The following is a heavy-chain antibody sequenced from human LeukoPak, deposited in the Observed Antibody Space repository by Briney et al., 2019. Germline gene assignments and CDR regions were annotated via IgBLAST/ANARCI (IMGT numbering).Heavy chain of an antibody. CDR3: ARWDTVTTYYFDY. CDR1: GGSFSGYY. Sequence: PSETLSLTCAVYGGSFSGYYWSWLRQPPGKGLEWLGEINHSGSTNYNPSLKSRVTISVDTSKNQFSLKLSSVTAADTAVYYCARWDTVTTYYFDYWGQGTLVTVSS. J-gene: IGHJ4*02. D-gene: IGHD4-17*01. V-gene: IGHV4-34*01. CDR2: INHSGST.